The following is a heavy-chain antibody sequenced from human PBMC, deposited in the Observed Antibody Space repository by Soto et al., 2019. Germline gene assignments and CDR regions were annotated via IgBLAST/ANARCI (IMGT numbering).Heavy chain of an antibody. D-gene: IGHD4-17*01. CDR3: AKDHLETTVTTPSY. CDR2: ISYDGNNK. Sequence: QVQLVESGGGVVQPGRSLRLSCAASGFTFSSYGMHWVRQAPGKGLEWVAVISYDGNNKYYADSVKGQFTISRDNFKNTLYLQMDSLRAEDTAMYYCAKDHLETTVTTPSYWGQGTLVTGSS. J-gene: IGHJ4*02. V-gene: IGHV3-30*18. CDR1: GFTFSSYG.